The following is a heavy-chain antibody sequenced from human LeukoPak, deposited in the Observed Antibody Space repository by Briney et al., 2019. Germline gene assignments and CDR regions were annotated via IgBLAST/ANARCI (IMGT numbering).Heavy chain of an antibody. CDR2: TTSPNGI. CDR1: GFILSSYG. CDR3: AREPPGSSHGAIIY. J-gene: IGHJ4*02. Sequence: GGSLRLSCAASGFILSSYGMNWVRQAPGKGLEWISSTTSPNGINYADSVKGRFTISRDNAKNSLCLQMNSLRDEDTAVYYCAREPPGSSHGAIIYWGQEPLVTVS. D-gene: IGHD5-12*01. V-gene: IGHV3-48*02.